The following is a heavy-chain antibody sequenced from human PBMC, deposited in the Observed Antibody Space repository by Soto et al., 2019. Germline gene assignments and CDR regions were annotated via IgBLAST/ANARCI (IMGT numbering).Heavy chain of an antibody. D-gene: IGHD5-18*01. CDR2: ISYDGSNK. CDR1: GFTFSSYA. V-gene: IGHV3-30-3*01. CDR3: ARDRSYGFYVDY. J-gene: IGHJ4*02. Sequence: PGGSLRLSCAASGFTFSSYAMHWVRQAPGKGLEWVAVISYDGSNKYYADSVKGRFTISRDNSKNTLYLQMNSLRAEDTAVYYCARDRSYGFYVDYWGQGTLVTVSS.